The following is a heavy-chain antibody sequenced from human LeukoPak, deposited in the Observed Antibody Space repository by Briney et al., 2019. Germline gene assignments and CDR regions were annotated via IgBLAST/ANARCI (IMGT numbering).Heavy chain of an antibody. CDR2: INHSGST. Sequence: SETLSLPCTVSGGSISSYYWSWIRQPPGKGLEWIGEINHSGSTNYNPSLKSRVTISVDTSKNQFSLKLSSVTAADTAVYYCASYRYCSGGSCFRVWGQGTLVTVSS. V-gene: IGHV4-34*01. J-gene: IGHJ4*02. CDR1: GGSISSYY. CDR3: ASYRYCSGGSCFRV. D-gene: IGHD2-15*01.